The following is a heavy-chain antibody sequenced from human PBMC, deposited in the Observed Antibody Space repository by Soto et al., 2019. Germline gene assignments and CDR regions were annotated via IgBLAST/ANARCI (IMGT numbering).Heavy chain of an antibody. J-gene: IGHJ6*02. D-gene: IGHD6-6*01. Sequence: PSETLSLTCTVSGGSVSSGSYYWSWIRQPPGKGLEWIGYIYYSGSTNYNPSLKSRVTISVDTSKNQFSLKLSSVTAADTAVYYCAREMDSSSSSYYYYYGMDVWGQGTTVTVS. CDR3: AREMDSSSSSYYYYYGMDV. CDR1: GGSVSSGSYY. CDR2: IYYSGST. V-gene: IGHV4-61*01.